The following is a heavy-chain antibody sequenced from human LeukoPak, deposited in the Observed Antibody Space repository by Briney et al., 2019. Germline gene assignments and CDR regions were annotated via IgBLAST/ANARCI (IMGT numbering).Heavy chain of an antibody. V-gene: IGHV1-18*01. D-gene: IGHD3-9*01. CDR1: GYTFTSYG. J-gene: IGHJ4*02. Sequence: GASVKVSCKASGYTFTSYGISWVRQATGQGLESSGWISAYNGNTTYAQKLQGRVTMTTDTSTTTAYVELRSLRSDDTAVYYCARDLLQYFDWLTMAGYWGQGTLVSVSS. CDR3: ARDLLQYFDWLTMAGY. CDR2: ISAYNGNT.